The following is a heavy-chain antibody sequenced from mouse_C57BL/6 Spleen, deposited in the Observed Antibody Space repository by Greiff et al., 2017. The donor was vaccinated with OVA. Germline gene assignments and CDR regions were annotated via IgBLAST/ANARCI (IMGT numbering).Heavy chain of an antibody. CDR1: GFTFSSYA. Sequence: DVHLVESGGGLVKPGGSLKLSCAASGFTFSSYAMSWVRQTPEKRLEWVATISDGGSYTYYPDNVKGRFTISRDNAKNNLYLQMSHLKSEDTAMYYCARGYSNYVYAMDYWGQGTSVTVSS. D-gene: IGHD2-5*01. CDR2: ISDGGSYT. V-gene: IGHV5-4*01. CDR3: ARGYSNYVYAMDY. J-gene: IGHJ4*01.